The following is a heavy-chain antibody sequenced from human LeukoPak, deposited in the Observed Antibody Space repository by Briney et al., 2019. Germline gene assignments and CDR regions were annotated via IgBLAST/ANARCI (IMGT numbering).Heavy chain of an antibody. D-gene: IGHD1-26*01. CDR2: ISGRGDHT. J-gene: IGHJ4*02. V-gene: IGHV3-23*01. CDR1: AFTFSNND. CDR3: AIRGTYFGGFDY. Sequence: GGSMRPSSAASAFTFSNNDISWGRQPPGTGMEWVSGISGRGDHTNYGNSAKGGLTLSTENYKNRLYLQMNGLRVEDTAVYYCAIRGTYFGGFDYWGQGTLVTVPS.